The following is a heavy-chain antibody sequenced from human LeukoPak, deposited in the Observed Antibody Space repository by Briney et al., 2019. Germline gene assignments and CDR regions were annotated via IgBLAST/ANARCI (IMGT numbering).Heavy chain of an antibody. J-gene: IGHJ4*02. D-gene: IGHD5-12*01. CDR2: ISAYNGNT. CDR1: GYTFTSYG. V-gene: IGHV1-18*04. Sequence: GASVKFSCKASGYTFTSYGIIWVRQAPGQRLEWMVGISAYNGNTNYAQQLQVRVTMTTDTSTSRGYMELRSMRSDDTAVYYCARIGGDSSYDFDYWGQGTLVTVSS. CDR3: ARIGGDSSYDFDY.